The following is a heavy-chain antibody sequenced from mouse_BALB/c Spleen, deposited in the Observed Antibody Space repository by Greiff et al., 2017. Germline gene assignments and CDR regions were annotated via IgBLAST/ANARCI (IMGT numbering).Heavy chain of an antibody. J-gene: IGHJ2*01. V-gene: IGHV14-4*02. Sequence: EVQLQQSGAELVRSGASVKLSCTASGFNIKDYYMHCVKQRPEQGLEWIGWIDPENGDTEYAPKFQGKATMTADTSSNTAYLQLSSLTSEDTAVYYCNAWGGNYFPFDYWGQGTTLTVSS. D-gene: IGHD2-1*01. CDR2: IDPENGDT. CDR1: GFNIKDYY. CDR3: NAWGGNYFPFDY.